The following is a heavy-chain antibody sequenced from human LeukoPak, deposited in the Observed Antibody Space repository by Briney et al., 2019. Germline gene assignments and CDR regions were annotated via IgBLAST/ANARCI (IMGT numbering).Heavy chain of an antibody. V-gene: IGHV3-23*01. CDR2: ISGSGGST. D-gene: IGHD1-26*01. CDR3: AKVRAGSYYFPADY. CDR1: GFTFSSYA. Sequence: GGSLRLSCAASGFTFSSYAMSWVRQAPGKGLEWVSAISGSGGSTYYADSVKGRFTISRDNSKNTLYLQMNSLRAEDTAVYYCAKVRAGSYYFPADYWGQGTLVTVSS. J-gene: IGHJ4*02.